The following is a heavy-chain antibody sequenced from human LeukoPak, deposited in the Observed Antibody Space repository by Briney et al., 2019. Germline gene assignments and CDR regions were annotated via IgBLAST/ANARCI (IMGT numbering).Heavy chain of an antibody. V-gene: IGHV1-18*01. CDR1: GYTFTSYG. CDR2: ISAYNSNT. CDR3: AREQRGGLSGSLGGLFASYYTYYYMDV. D-gene: IGHD3-16*01. Sequence: ASVKVSCKASGYTFTSYGISWVRQAPGQGLEWMGWISAYNSNTNYAQKLQGRVTMTTDTSTSTAYMELRSLRSDDTAVYFCAREQRGGLSGSLGGLFASYYTYYYMDVWGRGTTVTVSS. J-gene: IGHJ6*03.